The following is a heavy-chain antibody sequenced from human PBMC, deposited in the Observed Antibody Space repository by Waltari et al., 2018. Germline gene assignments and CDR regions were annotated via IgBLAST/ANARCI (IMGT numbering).Heavy chain of an antibody. V-gene: IGHV4-59*01. J-gene: IGHJ4*02. CDR1: GGPFRYYY. Sequence: QVQLRESGPGLVKPSETLSLTCNVSGGPFRYYYGHWVQQPPGKGLEWIGYIYDTGTTNYNPSLKSRVTISLDTSKSQFSLSLNSLTAADTAVYYCAREKRNDYGESFDYWGQGIPVTVSS. D-gene: IGHD4-17*01. CDR2: IYDTGTT. CDR3: AREKRNDYGESFDY.